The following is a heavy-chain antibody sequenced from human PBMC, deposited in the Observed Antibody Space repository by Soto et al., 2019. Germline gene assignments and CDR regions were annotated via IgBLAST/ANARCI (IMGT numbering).Heavy chain of an antibody. CDR3: SHGYYQYFES. V-gene: IGHV3-15*07. Sequence: TGGSLRLSCAVSGVTLSNVWMNWVRQAPGKGPEWVGRIKSKTDGGTTEYAAPVKDRFTISRDDSENTLYLQMNSLKTEDTAVYYCSHGYYQYFESWGQGTLVTVSS. J-gene: IGHJ4*02. D-gene: IGHD5-18*01. CDR1: GVTLSNVW. CDR2: IKSKTDGGTT.